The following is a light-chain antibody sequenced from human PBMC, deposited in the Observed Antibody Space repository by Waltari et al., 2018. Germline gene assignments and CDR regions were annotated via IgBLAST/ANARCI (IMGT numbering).Light chain of an antibody. V-gene: IGKV1-39*01. CDR2: AAS. CDR3: QQSHLTPT. J-gene: IGKJ4*01. Sequence: DIQMTQSPPSLSASLGDTVTIPFRASQPILNFLNCYQHNPGKAPKLLIYAASTLQSGVPSRFSGSGSGTDFALTITSLQPEDFATYYCQQSHLTPTFGGGTKVQI. CDR1: QPILNF.